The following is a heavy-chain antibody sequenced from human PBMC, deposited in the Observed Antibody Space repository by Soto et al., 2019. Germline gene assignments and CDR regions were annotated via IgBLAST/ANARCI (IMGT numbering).Heavy chain of an antibody. CDR3: TRDASRDSSARGWFDP. CDR1: GFTFRSFT. J-gene: IGHJ5*02. D-gene: IGHD6-13*01. Sequence: GGSLRLSCAASGFTFRSFTMNWVRQAPGKGLEWVSTISSNSAYIYYTDALRGCFTISRDNAKNSLHLQMNSLRAEDTAVYYCTRDASRDSSARGWFDPWGPGTLVTVSS. CDR2: ISSNSAYI. V-gene: IGHV3-21*01.